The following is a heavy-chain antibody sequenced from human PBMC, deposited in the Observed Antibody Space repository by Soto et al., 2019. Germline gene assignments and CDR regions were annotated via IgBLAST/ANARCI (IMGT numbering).Heavy chain of an antibody. Sequence: GVLRLSCAASGFTFSSYSMNWVRQAPGKGLEWVSSISSSSSYIYYADSVKGRFTISRDNAKNSLYLQMNSLRAEDTAVYYCARDWSSSSSDYFDYWGQGTLVTVSS. CDR3: ARDWSSSSSDYFDY. CDR1: GFTFSSYS. J-gene: IGHJ4*02. CDR2: ISSSSSYI. V-gene: IGHV3-21*01. D-gene: IGHD6-6*01.